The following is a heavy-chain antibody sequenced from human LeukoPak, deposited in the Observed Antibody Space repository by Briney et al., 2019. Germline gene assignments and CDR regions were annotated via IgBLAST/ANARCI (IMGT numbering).Heavy chain of an antibody. CDR1: GFTFSSYS. D-gene: IGHD5-12*01. Sequence: GGSLRLSCAASGFTFSSYSMNWVRQAPGKGLEWVSSISSSSSYIYYADSVKGRFTISRDNAKNSLYLQMNSLRAEDTAVYYCARSGSGYDPSFDYWGQGTLVTVSS. V-gene: IGHV3-21*01. CDR2: ISSSSSYI. J-gene: IGHJ4*02. CDR3: ARSGSGYDPSFDY.